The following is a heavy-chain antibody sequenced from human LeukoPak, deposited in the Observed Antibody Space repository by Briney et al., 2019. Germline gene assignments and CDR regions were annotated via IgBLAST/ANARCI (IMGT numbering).Heavy chain of an antibody. D-gene: IGHD5-24*01. V-gene: IGHV1-18*01. CDR3: ARDGREYYYYYYMDV. CDR1: GYTFTSYD. Sequence: ASVKVSCKASGYTFTSYDISWVRQAPGQGLEWMGWISAYNGNTNYAQKLQGRVTMTTDTSTSTAYMELRSLRSDDTAVYYCARDGREYYYYYYMDVWGKGTTVTVSS. CDR2: ISAYNGNT. J-gene: IGHJ6*03.